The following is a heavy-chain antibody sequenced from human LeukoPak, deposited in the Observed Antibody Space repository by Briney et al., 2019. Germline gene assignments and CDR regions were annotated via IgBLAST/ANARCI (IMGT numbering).Heavy chain of an antibody. CDR1: GFTFSSYS. V-gene: IGHV3-21*01. Sequence: PGGSLRLSCAASGFTFSSYSMNWVRQAPGKGLEWVSSISSSSSYIYYADSVKGRFTISRDKAKNSLYLQMNSLRAEDTAVYYCARDSAPYSFGGVIAYWGQGTLVTVSS. J-gene: IGHJ4*02. CDR2: ISSSSSYI. CDR3: ARDSAPYSFGGVIAY. D-gene: IGHD3-16*02.